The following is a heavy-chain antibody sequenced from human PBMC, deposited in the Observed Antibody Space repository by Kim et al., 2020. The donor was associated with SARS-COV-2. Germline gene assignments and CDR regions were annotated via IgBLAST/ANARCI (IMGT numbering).Heavy chain of an antibody. V-gene: IGHV5-51*01. Sequence: YSPTFQGQVSLSADKSINTAYLQWNSLKASDTAMYYCATSGIAVAAMVDYWGQGTLVTVSS. D-gene: IGHD6-19*01. CDR3: ATSGIAVAAMVDY. J-gene: IGHJ4*02.